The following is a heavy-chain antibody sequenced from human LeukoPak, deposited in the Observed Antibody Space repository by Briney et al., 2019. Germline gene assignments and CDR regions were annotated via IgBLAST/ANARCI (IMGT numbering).Heavy chain of an antibody. CDR2: IIPIFGTA. CDR1: GYTFTSYG. Sequence: GASVTVSCKASGYTFTSYGISWVRQAPGQGLEWMGGIIPIFGTANYAQKFQGRVTITADESTSTAYMELSSLRSEDTAVYYCARESIAAAGIVYFDYWGQGTLVTVSS. J-gene: IGHJ4*02. CDR3: ARESIAAAGIVYFDY. V-gene: IGHV1-69*13. D-gene: IGHD6-13*01.